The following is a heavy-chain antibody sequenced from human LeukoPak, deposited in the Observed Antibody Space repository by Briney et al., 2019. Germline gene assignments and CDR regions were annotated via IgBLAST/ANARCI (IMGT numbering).Heavy chain of an antibody. D-gene: IGHD3-3*01. CDR3: ARDAAYDFRNPYRYFQH. V-gene: IGHV3-48*04. CDR1: GFTFSSYS. Sequence: GGSLRLSCSASGFTFSSYSMNWVRQAPGKGLEWVSFISGGSRGIHYADSLKGRFTISRDNAKSALYLRMNSLRAEDTAVYYCARDAAYDFRNPYRYFQHWGQGTLVTVSS. J-gene: IGHJ1*01. CDR2: ISGGSRGI.